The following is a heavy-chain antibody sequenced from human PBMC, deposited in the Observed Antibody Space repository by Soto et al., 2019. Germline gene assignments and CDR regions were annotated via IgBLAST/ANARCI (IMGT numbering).Heavy chain of an antibody. D-gene: IGHD7-27*01. CDR3: ARGPSGDKVDY. CDR2: IYDGGIT. CDR1: GGSIRNVNYC. V-gene: IGHV4-30-4*01. Sequence: QVQVQESGPGLVKPSETLSLTCTVSGGSIRNVNYCWSWVRQSPDKGPEWIGHIYDGGITYNNPSLNGRVTISIDTSKNQFSLRLSSVTATDTAVYYCARGPSGDKVDYWGQGILVTVSS. J-gene: IGHJ4*02.